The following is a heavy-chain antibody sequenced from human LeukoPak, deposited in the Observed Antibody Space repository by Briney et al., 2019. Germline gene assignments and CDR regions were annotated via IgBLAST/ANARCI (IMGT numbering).Heavy chain of an antibody. CDR3: ARTAMYGSGSGYYYGMDV. Sequence: SVKVSCKASGGTFSSYAISWVRQAPGQGLEWMGGIIPILGTANYAQKFRGRVTITADESTSTAYMELSSLRSEDTAVYYCARTAMYGSGSGYYYGMDVWGKGTTVTVSS. CDR2: IIPILGTA. CDR1: GGTFSSYA. J-gene: IGHJ6*04. V-gene: IGHV1-69*13. D-gene: IGHD3-10*01.